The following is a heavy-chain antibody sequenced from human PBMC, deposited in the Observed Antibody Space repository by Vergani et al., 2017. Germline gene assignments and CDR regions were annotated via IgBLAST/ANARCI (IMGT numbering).Heavy chain of an antibody. Sequence: QVQLQESGPGLVKPSETLSLTCTVSGYSISSGYYWGWIRQPPGKGLEWIGSIYHSGSTYYNPSLKSRVTISVDTSKNQFSLKLSSVTAADTAVYYCARGYVSAAVTDYWGQGTLVTVSS. D-gene: IGHD6-13*01. CDR1: GYSISSGYY. CDR3: ARGYVSAAVTDY. V-gene: IGHV4-38-2*02. CDR2: IYHSGST. J-gene: IGHJ4*02.